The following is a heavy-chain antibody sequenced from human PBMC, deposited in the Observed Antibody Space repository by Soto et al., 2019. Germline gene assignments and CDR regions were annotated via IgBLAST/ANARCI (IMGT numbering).Heavy chain of an antibody. D-gene: IGHD5-12*01. V-gene: IGHV4-30-4*01. CDR1: GASITSDDYY. CDR2: IFYSGNT. Sequence: PSETLSLTCTVSGASITSDDYYWSWIRQPPGKGLEWIGYIFYSGNTYYNPSLKNRITISVDTSRDQFSLRLTSVTAADTAVYFCARYAYNYQGLPFDIWGQGTMVTVSS. J-gene: IGHJ3*02. CDR3: ARYAYNYQGLPFDI.